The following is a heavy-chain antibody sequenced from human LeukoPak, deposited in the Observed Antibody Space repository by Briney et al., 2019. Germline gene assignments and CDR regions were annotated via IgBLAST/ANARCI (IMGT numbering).Heavy chain of an antibody. CDR3: ARVLSVSYCDS. CDR1: GFTVSSNY. Sequence: GGSLRLSCAASGFTVSSNYMSWVRQAPGKGLEWVSVIYSGGTTYYADSVKGRFTISRDNSKNTLYLQMNSLRGEDTAVYYCARVLSVSYCDSWGQGTLVTVSS. J-gene: IGHJ4*02. CDR2: IYSGGTT. V-gene: IGHV3-53*01. D-gene: IGHD2/OR15-2a*01.